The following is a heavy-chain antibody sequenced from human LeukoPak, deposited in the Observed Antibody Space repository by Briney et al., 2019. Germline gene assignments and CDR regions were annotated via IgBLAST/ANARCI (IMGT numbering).Heavy chain of an antibody. CDR2: LYYSGST. CDR3: ARHKNDFWSGIIGVLDY. D-gene: IGHD3-3*01. V-gene: IGHV4-39*01. CDR1: GGSISSSSYY. J-gene: IGHJ4*02. Sequence: SETLSLTCTVSGGSISSSSYYWRWIRQPPGKGLEGIGSLYYSGSTYYNPSLKSRVTISVDTSKNQFSLKLSSVTAADTAVYYCARHKNDFWSGIIGVLDYWGQGTLVTVSS.